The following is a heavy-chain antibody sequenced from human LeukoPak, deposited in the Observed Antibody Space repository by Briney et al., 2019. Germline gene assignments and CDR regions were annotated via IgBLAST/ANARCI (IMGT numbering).Heavy chain of an antibody. D-gene: IGHD6-19*01. J-gene: IGHJ5*02. CDR1: GYSFTSYW. V-gene: IGHV5-51*01. Sequence: GESLKISCKGSGYSFTSYWIGWVRQMPGKGLEWMGIIYPGDSDTRYSPSFQGQVTISADKSISTAYLQWSSLKASDAAMYYCARLSSYSSGPTGFWFDPWGQGTLVTVSS. CDR2: IYPGDSDT. CDR3: ARLSSYSSGPTGFWFDP.